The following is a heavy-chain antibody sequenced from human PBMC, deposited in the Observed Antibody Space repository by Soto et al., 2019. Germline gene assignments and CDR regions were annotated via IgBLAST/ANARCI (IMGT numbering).Heavy chain of an antibody. V-gene: IGHV4-4*02. D-gene: IGHD6-13*01. CDR3: ARGDSSSWHILLDY. J-gene: IGHJ4*02. Sequence: SETLSLTCAVSGGSISSSNWWSWVRQPPGKGLEWIGELYHSGSTNYNPSLKSRVTISVDKSKHQFSLKLSSVTAADTAVYYCARGDSSSWHILLDYWGQGTLVTVSS. CDR2: LYHSGST. CDR1: GGSISSSNW.